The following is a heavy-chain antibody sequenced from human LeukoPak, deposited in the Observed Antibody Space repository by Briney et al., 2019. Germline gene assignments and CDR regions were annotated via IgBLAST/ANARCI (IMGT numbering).Heavy chain of an antibody. CDR1: GYTFTSYA. CDR3: ARVGWFGETPSIGWFDP. CDR2: INAGNGNT. J-gene: IGHJ5*02. V-gene: IGHV1-3*01. D-gene: IGHD3-10*01. Sequence: ASVKVSCKASGYTFTSYAMHWVHQAPGQRLEWMGWINAGNGNTKYSQKFQGRVTITRDTSASTAYMELSSLRSEDTAVYYCARVGWFGETPSIGWFDPWGQGTLVTVSS.